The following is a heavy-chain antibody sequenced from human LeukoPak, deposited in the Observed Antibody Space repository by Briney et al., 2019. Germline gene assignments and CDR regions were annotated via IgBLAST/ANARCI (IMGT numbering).Heavy chain of an antibody. CDR2: INPSGGST. CDR1: GYTFTSYY. D-gene: IGHD6-13*01. Sequence: VSMKVSCKASGYTFTSYYMHWVRQAPGQGLEWMGIINPSGGSTSYAQKFQGRVTMTEDTSTDTAYMELSSLRSEDTAVYYCATDHRQLGPHGHLYYFDYWGQGTLVTVSS. CDR3: ATDHRQLGPHGHLYYFDY. V-gene: IGHV1-46*01. J-gene: IGHJ4*02.